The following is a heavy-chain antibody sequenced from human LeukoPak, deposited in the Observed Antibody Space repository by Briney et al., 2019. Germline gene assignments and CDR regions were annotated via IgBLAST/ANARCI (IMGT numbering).Heavy chain of an antibody. J-gene: IGHJ5*02. CDR2: IYYSGST. Sequence: PSETLSLTCTVSGGSISSYYWSWIRQPPGKGLEWIGYIYYSGSTNYNPSLKSRVTISVDTSKNQLSLKLSSVTAADTAVYYCARAPDGWFDPWGQGTLVTVSS. V-gene: IGHV4-59*01. CDR3: ARAPDGWFDP. CDR1: GGSISSYY. D-gene: IGHD4-17*01.